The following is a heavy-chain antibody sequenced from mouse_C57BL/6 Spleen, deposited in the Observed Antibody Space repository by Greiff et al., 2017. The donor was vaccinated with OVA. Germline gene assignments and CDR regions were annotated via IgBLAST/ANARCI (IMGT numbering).Heavy chain of an antibody. D-gene: IGHD2-2*01. CDR1: GYSITSGYY. CDR3: ARDGYSFDY. Sequence: EVKVEESGPGLVKPSQSLYLTCSVTGYSITSGYYWNWIRQFPGNKLEWMGYISYDGSNNYNPSLKNRISITRDTSKNQFFLKLNSVTTEDTATYYCARDGYSFDYWGQGTTLTVSS. CDR2: ISYDGSN. J-gene: IGHJ2*01. V-gene: IGHV3-6*01.